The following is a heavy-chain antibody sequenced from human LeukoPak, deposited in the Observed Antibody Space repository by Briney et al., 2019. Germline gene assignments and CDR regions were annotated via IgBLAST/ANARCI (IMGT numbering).Heavy chain of an antibody. CDR3: ARGYDILTGYEYYYYYYGMDV. Sequence: GGSLRLSFAASGFTFSSYSMNWVRQAPGKGLEWVSSISSSSSYIYYADSVKGRFTISRDNAKNSLYLQMNSLRAEDTAVYYCARGYDILTGYEYYYYYYGMDVWGQGTTVTVSS. D-gene: IGHD3-9*01. J-gene: IGHJ6*02. CDR2: ISSSSSYI. CDR1: GFTFSSYS. V-gene: IGHV3-21*01.